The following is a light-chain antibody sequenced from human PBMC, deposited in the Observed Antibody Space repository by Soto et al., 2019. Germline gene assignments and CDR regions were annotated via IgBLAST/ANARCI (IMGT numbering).Light chain of an antibody. Sequence: QSVLTQPPSVSAAPGQKVTLSCSGSSSNIGNNYVSWYQQLPGTAPKLLICENNKRPSGIPDRFSGSKSGTSATLGITGLQTGDEADYYCGTWDSSLSAVVFGGGTKLTVL. J-gene: IGLJ2*01. CDR2: ENN. CDR3: GTWDSSLSAVV. V-gene: IGLV1-51*02. CDR1: SSNIGNNY.